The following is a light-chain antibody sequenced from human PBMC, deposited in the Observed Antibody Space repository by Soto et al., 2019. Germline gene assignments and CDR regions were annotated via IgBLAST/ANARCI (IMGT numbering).Light chain of an antibody. CDR3: CSYAGSSSHVV. CDR1: SSDVGSYNL. Sequence: QSALTQPASVSGSPGHSITISCTGTSSDVGSYNLVSWYQQHPVTAPKLMIYEGSKRPSGVSNRFSGSKSGNTASLTISGLQAEDEADYYCCSYAGSSSHVVFGGGTKVTVL. V-gene: IGLV2-23*01. J-gene: IGLJ2*01. CDR2: EGS.